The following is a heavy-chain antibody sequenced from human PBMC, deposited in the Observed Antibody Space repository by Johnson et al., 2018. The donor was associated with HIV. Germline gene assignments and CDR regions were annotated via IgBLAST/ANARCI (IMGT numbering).Heavy chain of an antibody. CDR3: AKDITPYSGAFDL. CDR1: GFTFSDYY. Sequence: QVQLVESGGGLVKPGGSLRLSCAASGFTFSDYYMSWIRQAPGKGLEWVAVISYDGSNKYYADSVKGRFTISRDNSKNTLYLQMNSLRAEDTAVYYCAKDITPYSGAFDLWGQGTMVTVSS. J-gene: IGHJ3*01. CDR2: ISYDGSNK. V-gene: IGHV3-30*18. D-gene: IGHD3-10*01.